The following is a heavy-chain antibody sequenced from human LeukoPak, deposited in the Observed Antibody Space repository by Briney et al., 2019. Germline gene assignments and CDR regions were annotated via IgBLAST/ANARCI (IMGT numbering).Heavy chain of an antibody. D-gene: IGHD2-2*01. CDR3: AREGHCSSTSCYAGRIYNWFDP. CDR2: IIPIFGIA. V-gene: IGHV1-69*05. Sequence: SVKVSCKASGGTFSSYATSWVRQAPGQGLEWMGGIIPIFGIANYAQKFQGRVTITTDESTSTAYMELSSLRSEDTAVYYCAREGHCSSTSCYAGRIYNWFDPWGQGTLVTVSS. CDR1: GGTFSSYA. J-gene: IGHJ5*02.